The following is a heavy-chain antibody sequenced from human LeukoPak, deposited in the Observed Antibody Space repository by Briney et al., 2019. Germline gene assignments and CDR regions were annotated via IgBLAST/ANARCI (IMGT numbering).Heavy chain of an antibody. CDR2: ISSYNGDT. CDR1: GYTFNTYG. Sequence: ASVKVPCKTSGYTFNTYGFSWVRQAPGQGLEWMGWISSYNGDTNYEQKFQGRVTLTTDTSTSTAYMELSSLTSDDTAVYFCARDAPRPRLTPDYWGQGTLVTVSS. D-gene: IGHD2-15*01. CDR3: ARDAPRPRLTPDY. V-gene: IGHV1-18*01. J-gene: IGHJ4*02.